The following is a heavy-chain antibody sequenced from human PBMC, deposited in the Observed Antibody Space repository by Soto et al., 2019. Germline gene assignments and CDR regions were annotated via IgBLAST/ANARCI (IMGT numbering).Heavy chain of an antibody. Sequence: GASVKVSCKASGYTFTTYYIHWVRQAPGQGLEWLGIINPGVGITRYAQKFQGRVTMTRDTPTSTVYMDVSGLRSEDTALYYCARGIAVAGYYCNYGMDAWGQATTVTVSS. CDR3: ARGIAVAGYYCNYGMDA. D-gene: IGHD6-19*01. V-gene: IGHV1-46*01. CDR1: GYTFTTYY. CDR2: INPGVGIT. J-gene: IGHJ6*02.